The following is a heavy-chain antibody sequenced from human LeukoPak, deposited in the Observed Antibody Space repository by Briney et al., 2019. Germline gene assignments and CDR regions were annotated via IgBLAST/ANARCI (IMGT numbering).Heavy chain of an antibody. CDR2: INQAGSDK. CDR3: GRGDPDY. J-gene: IGHJ4*02. CDR1: GFPFSTFW. V-gene: IGHV3-7*01. Sequence: PGGSLRLSCAVSGFPFSTFWMNWVRQAPGKGLEWVANINQAGSDKYYVDSVKGRFTISRDNARNSLYLQMNSLGAEDTAVYYCGRGDPDYWGQGTLVTVSS.